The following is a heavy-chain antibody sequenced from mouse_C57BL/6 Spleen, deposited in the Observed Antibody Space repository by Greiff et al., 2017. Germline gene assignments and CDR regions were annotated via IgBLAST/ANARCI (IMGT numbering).Heavy chain of an antibody. J-gene: IGHJ2*01. CDR3: ARRGSSYEDYCDY. Sequence: QVQLQQPGAELVKPGASVKLSCKASGYTFTSYWMHWVKQRPGQGLEWIGMIHPNSGRTNYNEKFKSKATLTVDKSSSTAYMQLSSLTSADSAVYYWARRGSSYEDYCDYWGQGTTLTVSS. CDR1: GYTFTSYW. CDR2: IHPNSGRT. D-gene: IGHD1-1*01. V-gene: IGHV1-64*01.